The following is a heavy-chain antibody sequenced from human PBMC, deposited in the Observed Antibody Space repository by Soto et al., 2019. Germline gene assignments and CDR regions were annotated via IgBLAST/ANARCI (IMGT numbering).Heavy chain of an antibody. D-gene: IGHD3-22*01. J-gene: IGHJ4*02. CDR2: IYYYSGST. V-gene: IGHV4-59*01. CDR1: GASISSYY. Sequence: QVQLQESGPGLVKPSETLSLTCTVSGASISSYYWSWIRQPPGKGLQWIGYIYYYSGSTNYNPSLKSRVTISVDMSKNQFSLKLSSVTAADTAVYYCVRSRGGYFGYWGQGTLVTVSS. CDR3: VRSRGGYFGY.